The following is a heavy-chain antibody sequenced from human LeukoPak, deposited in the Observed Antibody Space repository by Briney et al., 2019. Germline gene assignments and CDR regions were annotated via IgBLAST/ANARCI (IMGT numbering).Heavy chain of an antibody. CDR2: IIPILGIA. Sequence: AASVKVSCKASGGTFSSYAISWVRQAPGQGLEWMGRIIPILGIANYAQKFQGRVTITADKSTSTAYMELSSLRSEDTAVYYCARAMEQQLVNGHWFDPWGQGTLVTVSS. V-gene: IGHV1-69*04. CDR1: GGTFSSYA. CDR3: ARAMEQQLVNGHWFDP. J-gene: IGHJ5*02. D-gene: IGHD6-13*01.